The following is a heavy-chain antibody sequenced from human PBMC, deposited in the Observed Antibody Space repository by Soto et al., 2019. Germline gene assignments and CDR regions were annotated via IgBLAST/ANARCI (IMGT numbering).Heavy chain of an antibody. Sequence: SETLSLTCTVSGGSISSGDYYWSWIRQPPGKGLEWIGYIYYSGSTYYNPSLKSRVTISVDTSKNQFSLKLSSVTAADTAVYYCARGSRVADYYNWFDPWGQGTLVTVS. V-gene: IGHV4-30-4*01. CDR2: IYYSGST. D-gene: IGHD2-15*01. CDR1: GGSISSGDYY. J-gene: IGHJ5*02. CDR3: ARGSRVADYYNWFDP.